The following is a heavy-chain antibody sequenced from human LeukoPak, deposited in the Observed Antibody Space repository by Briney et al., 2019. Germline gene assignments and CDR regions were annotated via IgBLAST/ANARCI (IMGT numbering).Heavy chain of an antibody. Sequence: GGSLRLSCAASGFTFSSYSMNWVRQAPGKGLEWVSSISSSSRYIYYADSVKGRSTISRDNAKNSLYLQMNSLRAEDTAVYYCARDPPHPTYYYGSGSYYGAFDIWGQGTMVTVSS. CDR2: ISSSSRYI. CDR3: ARDPPHPTYYYGSGSYYGAFDI. CDR1: GFTFSSYS. V-gene: IGHV3-21*01. D-gene: IGHD3-10*01. J-gene: IGHJ3*02.